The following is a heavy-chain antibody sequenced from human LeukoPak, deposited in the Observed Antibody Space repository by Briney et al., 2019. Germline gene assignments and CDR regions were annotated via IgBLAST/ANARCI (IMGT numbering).Heavy chain of an antibody. CDR2: INPNSGGT. CDR1: GYTFTGYY. Sequence: ASVKVSCKASGYTFTGYYMHWVRQAPGQGLEWMGWINPNSGGTNYAQKFQGRATMTRDTSISTAYMELSRLRSDDTAVYYCARERVGGSYGMDVWGQGTTVIVSS. CDR3: ARERVGGSYGMDV. J-gene: IGHJ6*02. V-gene: IGHV1-2*02. D-gene: IGHD1-26*01.